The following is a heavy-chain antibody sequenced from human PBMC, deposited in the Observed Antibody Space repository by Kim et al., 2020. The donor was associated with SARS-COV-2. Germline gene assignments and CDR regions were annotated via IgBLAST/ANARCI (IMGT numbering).Heavy chain of an antibody. J-gene: IGHJ4*02. CDR2: IYTSGST. CDR3: ARELLWFGELPTLDY. D-gene: IGHD3-10*01. CDR1: GGSISSYY. V-gene: IGHV4-4*07. Sequence: SETLSLTCTVSGGSISSYYWSWIRQPAGKGLEWIGRIYTSGSTNYNPSLKSRVTMSVDTSKNQFSLKLSSVTAADTAVYYCARELLWFGELPTLDYWGQGTLVTVSS.